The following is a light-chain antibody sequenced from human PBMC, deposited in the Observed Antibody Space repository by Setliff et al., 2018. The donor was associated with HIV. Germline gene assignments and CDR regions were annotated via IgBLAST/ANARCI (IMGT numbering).Light chain of an antibody. CDR3: SASRPSTNLVV. J-gene: IGLJ1*01. Sequence: QPALAQPASVSGSPGQSITISCTGTNSDIGGYNYVSWYQQLPGKAPKLMIFQVINRPSGVSNRFSGSKSGNTASLTISGLQAEDEANHYCSASRPSTNLVVFGTGTKVTVL. V-gene: IGLV2-14*01. CDR1: NSDIGGYNY. CDR2: QVI.